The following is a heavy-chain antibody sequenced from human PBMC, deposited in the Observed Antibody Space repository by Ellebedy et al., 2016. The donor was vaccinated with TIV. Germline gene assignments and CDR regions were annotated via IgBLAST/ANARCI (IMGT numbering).Heavy chain of an antibody. D-gene: IGHD6-6*01. CDR1: GGSFSGYY. CDR3: ARGRYSSSWYMDV. V-gene: IGHV4-34*01. J-gene: IGHJ6*03. Sequence: SETLSLTXAVYGGSFSGYYWSWIRQPPGKGLEWIGEINHSGSTNYNPSLKSRVTISVDTSKNQFSLKLSSVTAADTAVYYCARGRYSSSWYMDVWGKGTTVTVSS. CDR2: INHSGST.